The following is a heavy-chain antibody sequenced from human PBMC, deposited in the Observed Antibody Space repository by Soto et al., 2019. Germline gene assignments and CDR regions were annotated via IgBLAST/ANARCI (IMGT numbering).Heavy chain of an antibody. V-gene: IGHV3-13*04. J-gene: IGHJ4*02. CDR2: IGTAGDT. Sequence: PGGSLRLSCSASGFTFSSYDMDWVRQGPGKGLEWVSAIGTAGDTNYAGSVKGRFTISRANAKNSLYLQMNSLRAGDTAIYFCARAIGPTLFDYWGQGTLVTVSS. D-gene: IGHD3-22*01. CDR1: GFTFSSYD. CDR3: ARAIGPTLFDY.